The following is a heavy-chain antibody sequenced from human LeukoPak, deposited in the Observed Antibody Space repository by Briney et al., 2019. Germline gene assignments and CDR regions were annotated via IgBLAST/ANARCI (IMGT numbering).Heavy chain of an antibody. J-gene: IGHJ3*02. CDR3: AKGDSSGYDAFDI. D-gene: IGHD3-22*01. CDR1: GFTFDDYA. Sequence: GGSLRLFCAASGFTFDDYAMHWVRQAPGKGLEWVSGISWNSGSIGYADSVKGRFTISRDNAKNSLYLQMNSLRAEDTALYYCAKGDSSGYDAFDIWGQGTMVTVSS. V-gene: IGHV3-9*01. CDR2: ISWNSGSI.